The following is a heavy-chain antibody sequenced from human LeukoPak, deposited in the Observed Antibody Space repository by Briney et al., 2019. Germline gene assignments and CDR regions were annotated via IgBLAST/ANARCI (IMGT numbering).Heavy chain of an antibody. Sequence: PGGSLRLSCAASGLTFSRYWMSWVRQAPGKGLEWVANINQDGNRENYVDSVKGRFSISRDNAKNSLFLQMDSLRAEDTAVYYCAGTFPYCGDGSCALGGQGTLVTVSS. CDR1: GLTFSRYW. V-gene: IGHV3-7*01. CDR2: INQDGNRE. J-gene: IGHJ1*01. D-gene: IGHD2-15*01. CDR3: AGTFPYCGDGSCAL.